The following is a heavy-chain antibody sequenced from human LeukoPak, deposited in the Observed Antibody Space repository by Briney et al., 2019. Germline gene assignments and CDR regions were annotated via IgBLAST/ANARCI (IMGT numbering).Heavy chain of an antibody. CDR3: AGDFFLLGRAYYFDY. V-gene: IGHV3-11*04. D-gene: IGHD2/OR15-2a*01. CDR2: ISSSGSTI. Sequence: GGSLRLSCAASGFTFSDYYMSWIRQAPGKGLEWVSYISSSGSTIYYADSVKGRFTISRDNAKNSLYLQMNSLRAEDTAVYYCAGDFFLLGRAYYFDYWGQGTLVTVSS. J-gene: IGHJ4*02. CDR1: GFTFSDYY.